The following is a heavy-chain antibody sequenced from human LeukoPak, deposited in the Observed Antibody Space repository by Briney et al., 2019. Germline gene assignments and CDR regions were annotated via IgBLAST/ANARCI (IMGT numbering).Heavy chain of an antibody. CDR1: GGSISSSNW. D-gene: IGHD3-9*01. CDR3: ARSSYYDILTGYHSPFDY. CDR2: IYHSGST. V-gene: IGHV4-4*02. Sequence: SGTLSLTCAVSGGSISSSNWWSWVRQPPGKGLEWIGEIYHSGSTNYNPSLKSRVTISVDKSKNQFSLKLSSVTAADTAVYYCARSSYYDILTGYHSPFDYWGQGTLVTVSS. J-gene: IGHJ4*02.